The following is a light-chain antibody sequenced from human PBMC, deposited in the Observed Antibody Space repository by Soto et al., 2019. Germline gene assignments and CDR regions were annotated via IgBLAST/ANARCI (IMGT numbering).Light chain of an antibody. V-gene: IGLV2-23*01. CDR1: SSDVGIYNL. CDR2: EDN. J-gene: IGLJ7*01. Sequence: QSVLTQPASVSVSPGQSITISCTGTSSDVGIYNLVSWYQQHPGKAPKLMVYEDNKRPSGVSHRFSGSKSGNTASLTISGLQAEDEADYYCSSYAGTTTPVVFGGGTQLTVL. CDR3: SSYAGTTTPVV.